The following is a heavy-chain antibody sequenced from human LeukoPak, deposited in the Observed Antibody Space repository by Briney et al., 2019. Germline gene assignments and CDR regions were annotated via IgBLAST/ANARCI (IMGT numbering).Heavy chain of an antibody. J-gene: IGHJ6*02. CDR2: ISSSGSTI. V-gene: IGHV3-11*01. CDR1: GFTFSDYY. CDR3: ARGPTVTSSYYYYGMDV. D-gene: IGHD4-11*01. Sequence: PGGSLRLSCAASGFTFSDYYMSRIRQAPGKGLEWVSYISSSGSTIYYADSVKGRFTISRDNAKNSLYLQMNSLRAEDTAVYYCARGPTVTSSYYYYGMDVWGQGTTVTVSS.